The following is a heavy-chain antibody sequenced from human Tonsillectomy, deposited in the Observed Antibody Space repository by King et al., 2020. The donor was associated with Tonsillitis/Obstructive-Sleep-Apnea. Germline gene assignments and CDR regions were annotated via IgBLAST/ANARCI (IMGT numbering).Heavy chain of an antibody. CDR3: AREYLTVFGVGNWFDP. Sequence: VQLVESGGGLVQPGGSLRLSCAASGFTFRSHNMNWVRQAPGKSLEWVSYISGTGTTTYYADSVKGRFTVSRDNGESSLYLQMDSLRDEDTAIYYCAREYLTVFGVGNWFDPWGQGTLVIVSS. D-gene: IGHD3-3*01. CDR1: GFTFRSHN. CDR2: ISGTGTTT. V-gene: IGHV3-48*02. J-gene: IGHJ5*02.